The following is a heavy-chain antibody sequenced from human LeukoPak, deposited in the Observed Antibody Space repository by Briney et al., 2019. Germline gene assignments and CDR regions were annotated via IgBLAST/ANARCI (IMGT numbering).Heavy chain of an antibody. CDR3: ARRITGILAPIDY. J-gene: IGHJ4*02. CDR1: GDSISSDKW. V-gene: IGHV4-4*02. Sequence: PSGTLSLTCAVSGDSISSDKWWTWVRQPPGKGLEWIGEIYHSGTTTYNPSLKSRVTISVDKSKNQFSLKLTSATAADTAVYYCARRITGILAPIDYWGQGTLVTVSS. D-gene: IGHD1-20*01. CDR2: IYHSGTT.